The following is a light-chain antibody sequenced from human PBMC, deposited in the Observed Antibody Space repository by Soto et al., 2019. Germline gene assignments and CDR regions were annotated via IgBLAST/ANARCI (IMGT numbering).Light chain of an antibody. CDR1: SSDVGGYNY. CDR3: GSYASSNNFV. J-gene: IGLJ1*01. V-gene: IGLV2-8*01. Sequence: QSVLTQPPSASGSPGQSVTISCTGTSSDVGGYNYVSWYQQHPGKAPKLMIYEVSKRPSGVPDRFSGSKSGNTASLTVSGLQAEDEADYYCGSYASSNNFVFGTGTKVTVL. CDR2: EVS.